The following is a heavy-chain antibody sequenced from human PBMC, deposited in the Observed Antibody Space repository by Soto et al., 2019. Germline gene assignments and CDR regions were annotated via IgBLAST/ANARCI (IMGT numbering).Heavy chain of an antibody. CDR1: GGTFSSYA. D-gene: IGHD6-13*01. V-gene: IGHV1-69*01. CDR2: IIPIFGTA. J-gene: IGHJ4*02. CDR3: ATLESAAGRDFDY. Sequence: QVQLVQSGAEVKKPGSSVKVSCKSSGGTFSSYAISWVRQAPGQGLEWMGGIIPIFGTANYAQKFQGRVTITADESTSPAYMELSSLRSEDTAVYYCATLESAAGRDFDYCGQGTLVTVSS.